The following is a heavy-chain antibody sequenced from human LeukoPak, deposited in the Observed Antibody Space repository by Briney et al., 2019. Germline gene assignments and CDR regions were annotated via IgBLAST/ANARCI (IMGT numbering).Heavy chain of an antibody. CDR1: GFTFTNAW. V-gene: IGHV3-15*01. J-gene: IGHJ4*02. CDR3: ITDPGKGGNNFYATDY. CDR2: IKSNTAGGTT. Sequence: PGGSLRLSCAASGFTFTNAWMSWVRQAPGKGLEWVGRIKSNTAGGTTDYTAPVKGRFTISRDDSKNTLFLEMNSLKTEDTAVYYCITDPGKGGNNFYATDYWGQGTLVIVSS. D-gene: IGHD1/OR15-1a*01.